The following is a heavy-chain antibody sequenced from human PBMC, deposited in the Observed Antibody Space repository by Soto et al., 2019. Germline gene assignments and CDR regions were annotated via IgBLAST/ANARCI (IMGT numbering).Heavy chain of an antibody. CDR1: GFTFDDYA. J-gene: IGHJ4*02. Sequence: GGSLRLSCAASGFTFDDYAMHWVRQAPGKGLEWVSGISWNSGSIGYADSVKGRFTVSRDNAKNSLYLQMNSLRAEDTALYYCAKVGGDYNYFDYWGQGTLVTVSS. CDR3: AKVGGDYNYFDY. D-gene: IGHD4-17*01. V-gene: IGHV3-9*01. CDR2: ISWNSGSI.